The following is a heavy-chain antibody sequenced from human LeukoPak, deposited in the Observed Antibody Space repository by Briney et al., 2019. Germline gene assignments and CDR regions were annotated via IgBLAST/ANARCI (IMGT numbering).Heavy chain of an antibody. Sequence: SETLSLTCTVSGGSISNDYWSWIRQPAGKGLEWIGRIYISGSTNYNSSFKSRVAMSIDASKDEFSLKLSSVTAADTAVYYCARDSPPFDQWGQRTLVTLFS. V-gene: IGHV4-4*07. CDR1: GGSISNDY. J-gene: IGHJ4*02. CDR2: IYISGST. CDR3: ARDSPPFDQ.